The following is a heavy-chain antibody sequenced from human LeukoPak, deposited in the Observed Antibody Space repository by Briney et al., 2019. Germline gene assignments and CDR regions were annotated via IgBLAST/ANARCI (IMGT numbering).Heavy chain of an antibody. Sequence: PSETLSLTCTVSGGSISSYYWSWIRQPPGKGLEWIGSIYHSGSTYYNPSLKSRVTISVDKSKNQFSLKLSSVTAADTAVYYCATGEIAALLHYWGQGTLVTVSS. D-gene: IGHD6-6*01. V-gene: IGHV4-59*12. CDR2: IYHSGST. CDR1: GGSISSYY. J-gene: IGHJ4*02. CDR3: ATGEIAALLHY.